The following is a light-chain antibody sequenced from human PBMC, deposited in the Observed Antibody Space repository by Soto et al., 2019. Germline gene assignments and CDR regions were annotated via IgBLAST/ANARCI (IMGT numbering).Light chain of an antibody. J-gene: IGKJ5*01. V-gene: IGKV1-39*01. CDR2: LAS. CDR3: LESTSALT. CDR1: QSISRY. Sequence: DIQMTQPPSTLSGSVGDRATITCRASQSISRYLSWYQQKPGKAPXXLIYLASSLQSGVPSRFSGSGSGTYFTPPFSSLHPEFLATDDCLESTSALTFGQGTRLEIK.